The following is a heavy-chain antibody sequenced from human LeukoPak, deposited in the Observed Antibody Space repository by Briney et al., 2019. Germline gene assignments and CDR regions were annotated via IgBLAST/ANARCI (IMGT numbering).Heavy chain of an antibody. CDR1: GFSFSTYG. D-gene: IGHD3-16*01. CDR3: ARHVSGVYGMDV. J-gene: IGHJ6*02. V-gene: IGHV3-30*03. CDR2: ISYDGSNK. Sequence: GGSLRLSCAASGFSFSTYGMHWVRQVPGKGLEWVALISYDGSNKYYADSVKGRFTISRDNAKNSLYLQMNSLRAEDTAVYYCARHVSGVYGMDVWGQGTTVTVSS.